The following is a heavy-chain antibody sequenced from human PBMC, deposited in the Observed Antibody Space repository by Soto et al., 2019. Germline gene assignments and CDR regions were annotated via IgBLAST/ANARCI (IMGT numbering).Heavy chain of an antibody. J-gene: IGHJ4*02. Sequence: SVKVSCKASGGTFSSYTISWVRQAPGQGLEWMGRIIPILGIANYAQKFQGWVTMTRDTSISTAYMELSRLRSDDTAVYYCARAQQQRPFDYWGQGTLVTVSS. V-gene: IGHV1-69*02. CDR1: GGTFSSYT. CDR2: IIPILGIA. CDR3: ARAQQQRPFDY. D-gene: IGHD6-13*01.